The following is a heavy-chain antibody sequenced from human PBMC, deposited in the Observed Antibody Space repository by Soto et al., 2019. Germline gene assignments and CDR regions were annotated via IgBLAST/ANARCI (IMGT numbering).Heavy chain of an antibody. D-gene: IGHD3-10*01. V-gene: IGHV2-5*02. CDR1: GFSLSTNEVG. Sequence: SGPTLVNPTQTLTLTCTFSGFSLSTNEVGVGWIRQPPGKALEWLAIIYWDDDKRYSPLLKTRLTVTKDTSKKQVVLTLTNMGAVDTGTYYCARLKDLYLTFDYWGQGSLVTVSS. CDR3: ARLKDLYLTFDY. J-gene: IGHJ4*02. CDR2: IYWDDDK.